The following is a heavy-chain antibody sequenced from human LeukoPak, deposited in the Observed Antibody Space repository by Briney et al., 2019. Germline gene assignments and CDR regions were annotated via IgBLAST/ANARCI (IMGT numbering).Heavy chain of an antibody. Sequence: GGSLRLSCAASGFTFDDYTMHWVRQAPGKGLEWVSLISWDGGSTYYADSVKGRFTISRDNSKNSLYLQMNSLRTEDTALYYCAKDSGTTYSGYDVRYFDYWGQGTLVTVSS. V-gene: IGHV3-43*01. D-gene: IGHD5-12*01. J-gene: IGHJ4*02. CDR1: GFTFDDYT. CDR3: AKDSGTTYSGYDVRYFDY. CDR2: ISWDGGST.